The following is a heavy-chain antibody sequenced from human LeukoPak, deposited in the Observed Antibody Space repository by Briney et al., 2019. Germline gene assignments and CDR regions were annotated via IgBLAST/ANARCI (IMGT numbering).Heavy chain of an antibody. CDR1: GFTFSSYS. CDR2: ISSSSSYI. Sequence: GGSLRLSCAASGFTFSSYSMNWVRQAPGKGLEWVSSISSSSSYIYYADSVKGRFTISRDNAKNSLYLQMNSLRAEDTAVYYCARDAGDSVQNYYYYYGMDVWGQGTTVTVSS. J-gene: IGHJ6*02. CDR3: ARDAGDSVQNYYYYYGMDV. D-gene: IGHD4-17*01. V-gene: IGHV3-21*01.